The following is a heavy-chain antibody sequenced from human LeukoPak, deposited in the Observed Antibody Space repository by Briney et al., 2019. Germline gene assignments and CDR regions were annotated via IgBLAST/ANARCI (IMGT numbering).Heavy chain of an antibody. D-gene: IGHD1-1*01. V-gene: IGHV1-18*01. CDR3: ALQLERPRSLTE. CDR1: GYTFTSYG. J-gene: IGHJ4*02. Sequence: ASVKVSCKASGYTFTSYGISWVRQAPGQGLEWMGWISAYNGNTNYAQKLQGRVTMTTDTSTSTAYMELRSLRSDDTAVYYCALQLERPRSLTEWGQGTLVTVSS. CDR2: ISAYNGNT.